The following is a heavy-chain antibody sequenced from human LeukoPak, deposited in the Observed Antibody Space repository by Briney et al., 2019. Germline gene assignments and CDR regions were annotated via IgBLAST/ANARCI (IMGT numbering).Heavy chain of an antibody. V-gene: IGHV3-7*01. D-gene: IGHD6-13*01. J-gene: IGHJ4*02. Sequence: PGGSLRLSCTASGFTFRNYWMSWVRQAPGKGLEWVANLKQDGSQTYYVASVEGRFTISRDNAKNSLFLQINSLRVEDTAVYYCARIGYSSSGFDYWGQETLVTVSS. CDR1: GFTFRNYW. CDR3: ARIGYSSSGFDY. CDR2: LKQDGSQT.